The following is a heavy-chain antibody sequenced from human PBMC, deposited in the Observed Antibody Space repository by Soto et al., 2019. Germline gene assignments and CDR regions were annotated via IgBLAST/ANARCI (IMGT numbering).Heavy chain of an antibody. CDR2: ISGSGGST. D-gene: IGHD5-12*01. CDR1: GFTFSSYA. J-gene: IGHJ4*02. CDR3: AKDPGGGGGWLRLQLKTVDY. Sequence: GGSLSLSCAASGFTFSSYAMSWVRQAPGKGLEWVSAISGSGGSTYYEDSVKGRFTISIDNSKNTLYLQMNSLRAEDTAVYYCAKDPGGGGGWLRLQLKTVDYWGQGTLVTVS. V-gene: IGHV3-23*01.